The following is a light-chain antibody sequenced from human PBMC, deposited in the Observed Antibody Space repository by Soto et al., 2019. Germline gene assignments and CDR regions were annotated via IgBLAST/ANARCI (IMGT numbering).Light chain of an antibody. V-gene: IGLV2-14*01. Sequence: QSALTQPASVSGSPGQSITISCTGTRSDVGAYNYVSWYQQHPGKAPKLMIYEVSDRPSGVSNRFSGSKSGNTASLTISGLRSEDEADYYCAAWDDNLSGLLFGEGTKLTVL. CDR3: AAWDDNLSGLL. CDR2: EVS. J-gene: IGLJ2*01. CDR1: RSDVGAYNY.